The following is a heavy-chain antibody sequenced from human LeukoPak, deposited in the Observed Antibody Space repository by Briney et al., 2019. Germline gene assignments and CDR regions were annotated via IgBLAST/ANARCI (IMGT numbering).Heavy chain of an antibody. V-gene: IGHV4-31*03. D-gene: IGHD2-2*01. CDR2: IYYSGST. CDR3: AREGPSSPDAFDI. J-gene: IGHJ3*02. Sequence: SQTLSLTCTVSGGSISSGGYYWSWIRQHPGKGLEWIGYIYYSGSTYYNPSLKSRVTISVDTSKNQFSLKLSSVTAADTAVYYCAREGPSSPDAFDIWGQGTMVIVSS. CDR1: GGSISSGGYY.